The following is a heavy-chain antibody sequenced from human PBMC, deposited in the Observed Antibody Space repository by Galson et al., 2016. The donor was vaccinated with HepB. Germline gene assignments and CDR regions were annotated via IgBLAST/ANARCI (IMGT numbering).Heavy chain of an antibody. V-gene: IGHV3-48*01. D-gene: IGHD6-19*01. CDR2: ITSNGATI. CDR3: ARMIPLYSSGWYVRGDGWFDP. CDR1: GFTFSSYT. Sequence: TLSLSCAASGFTFSSYTMNWVRQAPGKGLEWVSYITSNGATIYYADSAKGRLTLTRDNAKNSLYLQMNNLRGEDTAVYYCARMIPLYSSGWYVRGDGWFDPWGQGTLVTVSS. J-gene: IGHJ5*02.